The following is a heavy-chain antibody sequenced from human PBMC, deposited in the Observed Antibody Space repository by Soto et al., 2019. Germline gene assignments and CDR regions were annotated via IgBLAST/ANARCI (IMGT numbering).Heavy chain of an antibody. J-gene: IGHJ4*02. CDR2: ISGSGGST. D-gene: IGHD1-1*01. CDR3: ANKNVGPSVDPDY. Sequence: GGSLRLSCAASGLTFSSYAMSWVRQAPGKGLEWVSAISGSGGSTYYADSVKGRFTISRDNSKNTLYLQMNSLRAEDTAVYYGANKNVGPSVDPDYWGQGNLVTAPQ. V-gene: IGHV3-23*01. CDR1: GLTFSSYA.